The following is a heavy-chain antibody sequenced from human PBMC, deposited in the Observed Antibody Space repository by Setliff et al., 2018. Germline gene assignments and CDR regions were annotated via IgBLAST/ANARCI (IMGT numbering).Heavy chain of an antibody. J-gene: IGHJ6*04. CDR2: INHSGST. CDR3: ARLRRAVDGINFPRYMDV. Sequence: SETLSLTCAVYGGSFSTYYWNWIRQPPGKGLERIGEINHSGSTNYNPSLKSRVTISVDTSKNQFSLKLRSVTAADTAVYYCARLRRAVDGINFPRYMDVWGKGTTVTVSS. D-gene: IGHD6-19*01. CDR1: GGSFSTYY. V-gene: IGHV4-34*01.